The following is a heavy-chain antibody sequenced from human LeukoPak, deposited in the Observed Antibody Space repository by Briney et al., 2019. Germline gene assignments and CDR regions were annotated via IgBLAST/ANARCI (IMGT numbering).Heavy chain of an antibody. CDR1: GFTFSKYS. J-gene: IGHJ6*03. Sequence: GGSLRLSCVASGFTFSKYSMAWVRQAPGKGLEWVSYIYYADSMQGRFTISRDNAKNSLYLQINNLRAEDTAVYFCARRDYYFYSMDVWGKGTTVTISS. CDR2: I. CDR3: ARRDYYFYSMDV. V-gene: IGHV3-21*01.